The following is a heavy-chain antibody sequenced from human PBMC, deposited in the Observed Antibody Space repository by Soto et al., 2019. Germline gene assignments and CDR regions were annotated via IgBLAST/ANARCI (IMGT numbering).Heavy chain of an antibody. CDR3: ARYGSRTYYPTTFDR. CDR2: IYYRGST. J-gene: IGHJ4*02. Sequence: QVQLQESGPGLVKPSQTLSLTCTVSGGSISSAYYYWSWIRQHPGKGLEWIGYIYYRGSTYYHLYLTRRCIISVDTSKNQSSMKWRSVTPADTAVYYCARYGSRTYYPTTFDRWRPRTLVTVSS. D-gene: IGHD3-10*01. V-gene: IGHV4-30-4*08. CDR1: GGSISSAYYY.